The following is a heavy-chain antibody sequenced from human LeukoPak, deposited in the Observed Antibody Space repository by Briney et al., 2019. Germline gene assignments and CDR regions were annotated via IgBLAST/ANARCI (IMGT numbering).Heavy chain of an antibody. J-gene: IGHJ4*02. CDR1: GYTFTGYY. Sequence: GASVKVSCKASGYTFTGYYMHWVRQAPGQGLEWMGWINPNSGGTNYAQKFQGRVTMTRDTSISTAYMELSRLRSDDTAVYYCARDISRDREYQLPHGYWGQGTLVTASS. CDR2: INPNSGGT. V-gene: IGHV1-2*02. D-gene: IGHD2-2*01. CDR3: ARDISRDREYQLPHGY.